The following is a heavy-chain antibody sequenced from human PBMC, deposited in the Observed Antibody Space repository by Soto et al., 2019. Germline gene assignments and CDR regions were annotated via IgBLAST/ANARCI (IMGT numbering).Heavy chain of an antibody. V-gene: IGHV1-69*08. Sequence: QVQLVQSGAEVKKPGSSVKVSCKASGGTFSSYTISWVRQAPGQGLEWMGRIIPILGIENYAQKFQGRVTITEDKSTSTAYMELSSLRSEDTAVYYCARDLGKYSGYDSGRNWFDPWGQGTLVTVSS. CDR1: GGTFSSYT. J-gene: IGHJ5*02. CDR2: IIPILGIE. CDR3: ARDLGKYSGYDSGRNWFDP. D-gene: IGHD5-12*01.